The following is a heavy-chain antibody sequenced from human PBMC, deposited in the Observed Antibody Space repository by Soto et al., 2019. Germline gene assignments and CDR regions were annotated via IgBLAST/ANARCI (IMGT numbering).Heavy chain of an antibody. CDR2: IYPGDSDT. CDR3: ACLSGGSRKGTYYYYYMDV. Sequence: GESLKISCKGSGYSFTSYWIGWVRQMPGKGLEWMGIIYPGDSDTRYSPSFQGQVTISADKSISTAYLQWSSLKASDTAMYYCACLSGGSRKGTYYYYYMDVWGKGTTVTVSS. V-gene: IGHV5-51*01. CDR1: GYSFTSYW. J-gene: IGHJ6*03. D-gene: IGHD2-15*01.